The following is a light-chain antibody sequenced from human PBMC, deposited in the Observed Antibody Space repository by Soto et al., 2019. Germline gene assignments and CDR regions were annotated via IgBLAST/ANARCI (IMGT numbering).Light chain of an antibody. CDR1: QGIRNF. CDR3: QKYSSVPV. CDR2: AAS. J-gene: IGKJ3*01. V-gene: IGKV1-27*01. Sequence: DIQMTQSPTSLSASVGDRVTITCRASQGIRNFVAWYQQKTGKAPKLLIYAASTVQSGVPSRFSGSGSGTDFTLTINSLQPEDVATYSCQKYSSVPVFGPGTKVEIK.